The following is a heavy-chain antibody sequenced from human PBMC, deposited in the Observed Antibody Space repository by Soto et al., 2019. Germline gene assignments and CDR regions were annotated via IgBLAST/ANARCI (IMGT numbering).Heavy chain of an antibody. Sequence: QVQLVESGGGVVQPGRSLRLSCAASGFTFSSYGMHWVRQAPGKGLEWVAVIWYDGSNKYYADSVKGRFTISRDNSKNTLYLQMNSLRAEDTAVYYCARSSYCSSTSCYGAYYFDYWGQGTLVTVSS. D-gene: IGHD2-2*01. CDR3: ARSSYCSSTSCYGAYYFDY. V-gene: IGHV3-33*01. CDR1: GFTFSSYG. J-gene: IGHJ4*02. CDR2: IWYDGSNK.